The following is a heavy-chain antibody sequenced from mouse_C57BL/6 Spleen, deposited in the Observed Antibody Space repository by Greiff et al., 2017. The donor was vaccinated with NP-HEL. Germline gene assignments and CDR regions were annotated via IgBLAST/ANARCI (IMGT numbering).Heavy chain of an antibody. V-gene: IGHV1-64*01. CDR1: GYTFTSYW. Sequence: QVQLQQPGAELVKPGASVKLSCTASGYTFTSYWMHWVKQRPGQGLEWIGMIHPNSGSTNYNEKFKGKATLTVDKSSSTAYMQLSSLTSEDSAVYYGARLGGNPWFAYWGQGTLVTVSA. CDR2: IHPNSGST. D-gene: IGHD2-1*01. CDR3: ARLGGNPWFAY. J-gene: IGHJ3*01.